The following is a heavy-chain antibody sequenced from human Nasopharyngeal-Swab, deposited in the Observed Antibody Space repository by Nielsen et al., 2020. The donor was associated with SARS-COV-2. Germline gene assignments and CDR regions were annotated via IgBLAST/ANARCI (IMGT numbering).Heavy chain of an antibody. Sequence: ASVKVSCKASGYTFTTYAMNWVRQAPGQGLEWMGWINTNTGKPTCARGFTGRFVFSLDTSVSTAYLQISSLKAEDTAVYYCWSSTAARVLYWGQGTLVTVSS. CDR3: WSSTAARVLY. CDR2: INTNTGKP. J-gene: IGHJ4*02. D-gene: IGHD6-6*01. CDR1: GYTFTTYA. V-gene: IGHV7-4-1*02.